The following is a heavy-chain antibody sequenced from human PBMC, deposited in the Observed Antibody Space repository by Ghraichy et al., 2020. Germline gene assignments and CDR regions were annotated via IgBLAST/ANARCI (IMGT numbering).Heavy chain of an antibody. CDR3: ASDIDYDNSAHFDY. CDR2: IYYSGST. Sequence: SETLSLTCTVSGGSISSYYWSWIRQPPGKGLEWIGYIYYSGSTNYNPSLKSRVTISVDTSKNQFSLKLSSVTAADTAVYYCASDIDYDNSAHFDYWGQGTLVTVSS. CDR1: GGSISSYY. D-gene: IGHD3-22*01. V-gene: IGHV4-59*01. J-gene: IGHJ4*02.